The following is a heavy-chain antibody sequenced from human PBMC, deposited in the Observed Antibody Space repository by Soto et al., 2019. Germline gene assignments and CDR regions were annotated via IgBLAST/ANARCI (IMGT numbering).Heavy chain of an antibody. Sequence: SETLSLTCTVSGGSISSYYWSWIRQPPGKELEWIGYIYYSGSTNYNPSLKSRVTISVDTSKNQFSLKLSSVTAADTAVYYCARKASSSWYAYYFDYWGQGTLVTVSS. CDR2: IYYSGST. V-gene: IGHV4-59*01. J-gene: IGHJ4*02. CDR3: ARKASSSWYAYYFDY. CDR1: GGSISSYY. D-gene: IGHD6-13*01.